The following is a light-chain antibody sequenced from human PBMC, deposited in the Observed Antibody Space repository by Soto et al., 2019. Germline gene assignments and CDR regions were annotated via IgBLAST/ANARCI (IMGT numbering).Light chain of an antibody. V-gene: IGKV3-15*01. CDR3: QQYNKWPPWT. J-gene: IGKJ1*01. CDR1: QSVSSSY. Sequence: EIVLTQSPGTLSLSPGERATLSCRASQSVSSSYLAWYQQRPGQAPRLXXYGTSTRANGIPARFSGSGSGTELTLTISSLQSEDSAVYYCQQYNKWPPWTFGQGTKVDIK. CDR2: GTS.